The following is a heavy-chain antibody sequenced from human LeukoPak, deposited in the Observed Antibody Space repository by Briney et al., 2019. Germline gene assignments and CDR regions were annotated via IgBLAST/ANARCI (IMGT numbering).Heavy chain of an antibody. J-gene: IGHJ4*02. CDR3: ARTTDSLDFDF. Sequence: GGSLRLSCAASGFTVSSNYMSWVRQAPGKGLEWVSVIYSGGSTYYADSVKGRFTISRDNSKNTLYLQMNSLGAEDTAVYYCARTTDSLDFDFWGQGTLVTVSS. CDR1: GFTVSSNY. V-gene: IGHV3-66*01. D-gene: IGHD2/OR15-2a*01. CDR2: IYSGGST.